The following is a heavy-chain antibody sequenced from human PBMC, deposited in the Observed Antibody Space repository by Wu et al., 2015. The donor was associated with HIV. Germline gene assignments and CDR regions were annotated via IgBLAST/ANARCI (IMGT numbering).Heavy chain of an antibody. CDR3: ASLLDYYYGSGSYAYFDY. Sequence: QVQLVQSGAEVKKPGASVKVSCKASGYNFSGYYMHWLRQAPGQGLEWMGWINPNSGGTNYAQTFQGRVTLTRDTSISTAYMELSSLRSDDTAVYYCASLLDYYYGSGSYAYFDYWGQGTLVTVSS. CDR1: GYNFSGYY. J-gene: IGHJ4*02. D-gene: IGHD3-10*01. V-gene: IGHV1-2*02. CDR2: INPNSGGT.